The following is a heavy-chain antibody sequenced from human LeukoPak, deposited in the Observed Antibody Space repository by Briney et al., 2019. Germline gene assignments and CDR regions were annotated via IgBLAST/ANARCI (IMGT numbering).Heavy chain of an antibody. D-gene: IGHD5-12*01. CDR3: ARVIGGYGDY. V-gene: IGHV3-21*01. J-gene: IGHJ4*02. CDR2: ISSSSSYI. Sequence: PGGSLRLSCAASGFTFSSYSMNWVRQAPGKGLEWVSSISSSSSYIHYADSVKGRFTISRDNAKNSLYLQMNSLRAEDTAVYYCARVIGGYGDYWGQGTLVTVSS. CDR1: GFTFSSYS.